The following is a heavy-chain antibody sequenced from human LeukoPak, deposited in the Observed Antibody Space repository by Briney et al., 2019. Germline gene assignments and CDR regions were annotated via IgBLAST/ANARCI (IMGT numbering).Heavy chain of an antibody. V-gene: IGHV4-4*07. CDR1: RGSISGDY. CDR2: IFTSGST. CDR3: ARAPVTVKDSFDI. Sequence: PSETLSLTCTVSRGSISGDYWSWIRQPAGKGLEWIGRIFTSGSTNYNASLKSRVTMSVDTSKNQFSLKLRSMTAADTAVYYCARAPVTVKDSFDIWGQGTMVTVSS. D-gene: IGHD4-11*01. J-gene: IGHJ3*02.